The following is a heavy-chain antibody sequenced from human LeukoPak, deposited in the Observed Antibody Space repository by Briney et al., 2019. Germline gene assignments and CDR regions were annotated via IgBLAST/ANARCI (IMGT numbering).Heavy chain of an antibody. CDR1: GGTFSSYA. J-gene: IGHJ6*03. V-gene: IGHV1-69*06. CDR2: IIPIFGTA. D-gene: IGHD6-13*01. CDR3: ARAGYSSSWIYYMDV. Sequence: GASVKVSCKASGGTFSSYAISWVRRAPGQGLEWMGGIIPIFGTANYAQKFQGRVTITADKSTSTAYMELSSLRSEDTAVYYCARAGYSSSWIYYMDVWGKGTTVTVSS.